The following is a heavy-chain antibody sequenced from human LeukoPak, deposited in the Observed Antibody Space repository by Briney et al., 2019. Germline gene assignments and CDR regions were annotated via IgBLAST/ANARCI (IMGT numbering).Heavy chain of an antibody. Sequence: GGSLRLSCAASGFTFSSYSMNWVRQAPGKGLEWVSSISSSSSYIYYADSVKGRFTISRDNAKNSLYPQMNSLRAEDTAVYYCARTRNYYDSSGYWDNWFDPWGQGTLVTVSS. D-gene: IGHD3-22*01. CDR2: ISSSSSYI. V-gene: IGHV3-21*01. J-gene: IGHJ5*02. CDR3: ARTRNYYDSSGYWDNWFDP. CDR1: GFTFSSYS.